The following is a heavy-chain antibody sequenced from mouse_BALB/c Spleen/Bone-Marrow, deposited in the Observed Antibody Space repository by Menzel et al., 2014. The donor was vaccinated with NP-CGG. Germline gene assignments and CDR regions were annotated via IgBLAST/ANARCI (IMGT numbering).Heavy chain of an antibody. Sequence: VMLVESGPGLVPPSQCLSITCTISGFSLTSYGLHWVRQPPGKGLEWLVVIWSDGSTTYNSALKSRLSISKDNSKSQVFLKMNSLQTDDTAMYYCARNGNFYAMDYWGQGTSVTVSS. CDR1: GFSLTSYG. D-gene: IGHD2-1*01. V-gene: IGHV2-6-1*01. J-gene: IGHJ4*01. CDR3: ARNGNFYAMDY. CDR2: IWSDGST.